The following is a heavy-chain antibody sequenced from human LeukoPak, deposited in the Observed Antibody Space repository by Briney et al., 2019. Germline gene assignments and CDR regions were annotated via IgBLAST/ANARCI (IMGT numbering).Heavy chain of an antibody. CDR3: GKGRDFWSGYNDY. V-gene: IGHV3-23*01. CDR2: ISGSGGST. J-gene: IGHJ4*02. CDR1: GFTFSSYA. Sequence: GGSLRLSCAASGFTFSSYAMSWVRQTPGKGLEWVSGISGSGGSTYYANSVKGRFAISRDNSKNTLYLQMNSLRAEDTAVYYCGKGRDFWSGYNDYWGQGTLVTVSS. D-gene: IGHD3-3*01.